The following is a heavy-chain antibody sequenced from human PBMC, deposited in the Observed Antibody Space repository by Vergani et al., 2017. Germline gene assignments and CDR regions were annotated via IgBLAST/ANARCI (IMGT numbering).Heavy chain of an antibody. V-gene: IGHV5-51*01. Sequence: EVQLVQSGAEVKKPGESLTISCKGSGYSFTSYWIGWVRQMPGKGLEWMGIIYPGDSDTRYSPSFQGQVTISADKSISTAYLQWSSLKASDTAMYYCARHPSERAAAGPNDAFDIWGQGTMVTVSS. CDR2: IYPGDSDT. CDR3: ARHPSERAAAGPNDAFDI. CDR1: GYSFTSYW. D-gene: IGHD6-13*01. J-gene: IGHJ3*02.